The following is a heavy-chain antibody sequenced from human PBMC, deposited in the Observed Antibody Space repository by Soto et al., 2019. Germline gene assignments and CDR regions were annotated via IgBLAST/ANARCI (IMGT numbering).Heavy chain of an antibody. CDR2: ISYGGGTT. CDR1: EFTFSNYA. J-gene: IGHJ4*02. CDR3: AKNRGLQYYFDY. V-gene: IGHV3-23*01. Sequence: GGSLRLSCAASEFTFSNYAMSWVRQAPGKGLEWVSAISYGGGTTYYADSVKGRFTISRDNSKNMMYLQMSSLRAEDTAVYYCAKNRGLQYYFDYWGQGTLVTVSS.